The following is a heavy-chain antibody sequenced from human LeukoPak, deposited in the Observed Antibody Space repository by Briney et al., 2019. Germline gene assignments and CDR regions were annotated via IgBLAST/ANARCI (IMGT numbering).Heavy chain of an antibody. Sequence: SETLSLTCTVSGGSISSYYWSWIRQPAGKGLEWIGRIYTSGSTNYNPSLKSRVTMSADTSKNQFSLKLSSVTAADTAVHYCASHYYDSSGYYYEVDIWGQGTMVTVSS. CDR1: GGSISSYY. D-gene: IGHD3-22*01. CDR3: ASHYYDSSGYYYEVDI. J-gene: IGHJ3*02. CDR2: IYTSGST. V-gene: IGHV4-4*07.